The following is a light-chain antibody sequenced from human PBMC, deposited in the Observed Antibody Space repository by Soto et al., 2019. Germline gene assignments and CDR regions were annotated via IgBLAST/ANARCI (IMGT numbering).Light chain of an antibody. V-gene: IGLV2-14*01. J-gene: IGLJ1*01. CDR1: SSDVGGYNY. Sequence: QYVGTQPAWVSGSPGQSITISCTGTSSDVGGYNYVSWYQQHPGKAPKLMIYEVSNRPSGVSNRFSGSKSGNTASLTISGLQAEDEADYYCSSYTSSSTYVFGTGTKVTVL. CDR2: EVS. CDR3: SSYTSSSTYV.